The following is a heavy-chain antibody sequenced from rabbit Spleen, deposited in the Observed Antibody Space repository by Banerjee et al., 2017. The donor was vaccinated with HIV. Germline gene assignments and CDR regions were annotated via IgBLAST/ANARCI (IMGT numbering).Heavy chain of an antibody. CDR3: ARAEMHALIVVEFNL. CDR1: GFSFISSYD. CDR2: IYTGNGKN. Sequence: QEQLVESGGGLVKPGASLTLTCTASGFSFISSYDMSWVRQAPGKGLEWIGFIYTGNGKNYYASWAKGRFTISKSSSTTVTLQLTSLTAADTATYFCARAEMHALIVVEFNLWGQGTLVTVS. D-gene: IGHD1-1*01. J-gene: IGHJ4*01. V-gene: IGHV1S45*01.